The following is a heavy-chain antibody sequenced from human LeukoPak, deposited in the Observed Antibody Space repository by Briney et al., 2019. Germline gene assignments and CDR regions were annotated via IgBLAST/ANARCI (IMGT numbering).Heavy chain of an antibody. Sequence: GGSLRLSCGAPGFTFSSYGMHWVRQAPGNGLDWLALLAYDGTNEYYSGSVKGRFSISRDNYKNTVDLQMNSLRVDDTAVYYCARGGPLGDTNRFDFWGQGSLVTVSS. CDR2: LAYDGTNE. V-gene: IGHV3-30*19. CDR1: GFTFSSYG. J-gene: IGHJ4*02. CDR3: ARGGPLGDTNRFDF. D-gene: IGHD3-10*01.